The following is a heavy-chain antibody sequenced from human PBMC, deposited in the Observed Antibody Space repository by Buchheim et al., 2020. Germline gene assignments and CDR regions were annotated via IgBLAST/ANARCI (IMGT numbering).Heavy chain of an antibody. CDR1: GYTFSSYY. V-gene: IGHV1-46*01. D-gene: IGHD3-22*01. J-gene: IGHJ4*02. CDR3: ARESYYESGGGDTKAPDY. Sequence: QVQLVQSGAEVKKPGASVEVSCKASGYTFSSYYVHWVRQAPGQGLEWMGLIHPNKGTTNYAQKFQGRVTTTRDTSTSTVYMELSSLSSEDTAVYFCARESYYESGGGDTKAPDYWGQGTL. CDR2: IHPNKGTT.